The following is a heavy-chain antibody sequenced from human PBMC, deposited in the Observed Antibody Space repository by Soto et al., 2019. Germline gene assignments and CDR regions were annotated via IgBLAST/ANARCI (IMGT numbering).Heavy chain of an antibody. Sequence: QVQLVQSGAEVKKPGASVKVSCKASGYTFTSYGISWVRQAPGQGLELMGWISGYNGNTNYAQKLQGRVTMTTDTSTRIAYLELRSLRSVDTAVYCCAGPRGYIYGFEYWGQGTLVTLSS. CDR3: AGPRGYIYGFEY. CDR1: GYTFTSYG. V-gene: IGHV1-18*01. CDR2: ISGYNGNT. J-gene: IGHJ4*01. D-gene: IGHD5-18*01.